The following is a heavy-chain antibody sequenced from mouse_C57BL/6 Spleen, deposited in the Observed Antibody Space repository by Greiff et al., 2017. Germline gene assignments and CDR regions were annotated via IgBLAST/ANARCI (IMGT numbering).Heavy chain of an antibody. V-gene: IGHV1-54*01. CDR2: INPGSGGT. Sequence: QVQLKESGAELVRPGTSVKVSCKASGYAFTNYLIEWVKQRPGQGLEWIGGINPGSGGTNYNEKFKGKATLTADKSSSTAYMQLSSLTSEDSAVYICARSDYEAFAYWGQGTLVTVSA. D-gene: IGHD2-4*01. CDR3: ARSDYEAFAY. J-gene: IGHJ3*01. CDR1: GYAFTNYL.